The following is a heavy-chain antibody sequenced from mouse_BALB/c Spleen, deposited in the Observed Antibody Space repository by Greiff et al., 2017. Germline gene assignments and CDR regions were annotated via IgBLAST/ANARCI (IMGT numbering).Heavy chain of an antibody. CDR2: INSNGGST. V-gene: IGHV5-6-3*01. Sequence: EVKLMESGGGLVQPGGSLKLSCAASGFTFSSYGMSWVRQTPDKRLELVATINSNGGSTYYPDSVKGRSTISRDNAKNTQYLQMSSLKSEDTAMYYCARGGWGMTSWVAYWGQGTLVTVSA. J-gene: IGHJ3*01. D-gene: IGHD1-1*02. CDR1: GFTFSSYG. CDR3: ARGGWGMTSWVAY.